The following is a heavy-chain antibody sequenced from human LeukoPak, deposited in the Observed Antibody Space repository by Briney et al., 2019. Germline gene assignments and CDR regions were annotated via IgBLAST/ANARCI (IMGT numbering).Heavy chain of an antibody. CDR2: ISWNSGSI. J-gene: IGHJ6*02. Sequence: PGGSLRLSCAASGFTSYDYAMHWVRHAPGKGLEWVSGISWNSGSIAYADSVKGRFTISRDNAKNSLYLQMNSLRAEDTALYYCAKDKGCSGGSCYASGRLRYYGMDVWGQGTTVTVSS. D-gene: IGHD2-15*01. CDR3: AKDKGCSGGSCYASGRLRYYGMDV. CDR1: GFTSYDYA. V-gene: IGHV3-9*02.